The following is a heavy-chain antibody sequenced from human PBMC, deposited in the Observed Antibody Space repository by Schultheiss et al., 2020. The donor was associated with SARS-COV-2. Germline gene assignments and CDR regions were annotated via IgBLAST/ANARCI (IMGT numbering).Heavy chain of an antibody. CDR3: AKTDCSSTSCYYVYYYYGMDV. V-gene: IGHV3-30-3*01. CDR2: ISYDGSNK. D-gene: IGHD2-2*01. Sequence: GGSLRLSCAASGFTFSGYAMHWVRQAPGKGLEWVAVISYDGSNKYYADSVKGRFTISRDNSKNTLYLQMNSLRAEDTAVYYCAKTDCSSTSCYYVYYYYGMDVWGQGTTVTVSS. CDR1: GFTFSGYA. J-gene: IGHJ6*02.